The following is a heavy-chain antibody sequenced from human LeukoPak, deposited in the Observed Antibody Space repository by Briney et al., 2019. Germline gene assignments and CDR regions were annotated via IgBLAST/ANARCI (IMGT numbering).Heavy chain of an antibody. J-gene: IGHJ4*02. Sequence: PGGSLRLSCAASGFTFSSYAMSWVRQAPGKGLEWVSAISGSGGSTYYADSVKGRFSISRDNSKNTLYLQMNSLRAEDTAVYYCAKTYSSTWYGFDYWGQGTLVTVSS. V-gene: IGHV3-23*01. CDR3: AKTYSSTWYGFDY. D-gene: IGHD6-13*01. CDR1: GFTFSSYA. CDR2: ISGSGGST.